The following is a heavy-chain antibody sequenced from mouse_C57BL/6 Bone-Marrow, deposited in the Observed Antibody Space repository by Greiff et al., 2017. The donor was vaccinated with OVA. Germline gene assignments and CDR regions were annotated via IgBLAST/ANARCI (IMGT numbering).Heavy chain of an antibody. Sequence: EVKLQESGGDLVKPGGSLKLSCAASGFTFSSYGMSWVRQTPDKRLEWVATISSGGSYTYYPDSVKGRFTISRDNAKNTLYLQMSSLKSEDTAMYYCARHALYYSNYVYYAMDYWGQGTSVTVSS. V-gene: IGHV5-6*01. CDR1: GFTFSSYG. CDR3: ARHALYYSNYVYYAMDY. J-gene: IGHJ4*01. D-gene: IGHD2-5*01. CDR2: ISSGGSYT.